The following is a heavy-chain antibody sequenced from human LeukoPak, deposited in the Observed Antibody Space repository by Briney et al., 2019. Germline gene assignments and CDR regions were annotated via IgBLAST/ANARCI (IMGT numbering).Heavy chain of an antibody. Sequence: GRSLRLSCAASGFTFSSHSMNWVRQAAGKGLEWLSYIDSGSGNIYYRDSVKGRFTISRDNAQDSLYLQMDSLRDEDTAVYYCAREDDDWGPNTLDVWGQGTVVTVSS. CDR3: AREDDDWGPNTLDV. J-gene: IGHJ3*01. CDR2: IDSGSGNI. D-gene: IGHD7-27*01. V-gene: IGHV3-48*02. CDR1: GFTFSSHS.